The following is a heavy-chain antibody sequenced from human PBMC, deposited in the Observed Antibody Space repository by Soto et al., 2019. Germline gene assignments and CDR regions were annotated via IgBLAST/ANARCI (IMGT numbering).Heavy chain of an antibody. Sequence: PGGSLRLSCAASGFTFSSYAMHWIRQAPGKGLEWVAVISYDGSNKYYADSVKGRFTISRDNSKNTLYLQMNSLRAEDTAVYYFARRGGRRAAYYSYCGMGVGGKGTRV. J-gene: IGHJ6*04. CDR1: GFTFSSYA. D-gene: IGHD3-16*01. CDR2: ISYDGSNK. V-gene: IGHV3-30-3*01. CDR3: ARRGGRRAAYYSYCGMGV.